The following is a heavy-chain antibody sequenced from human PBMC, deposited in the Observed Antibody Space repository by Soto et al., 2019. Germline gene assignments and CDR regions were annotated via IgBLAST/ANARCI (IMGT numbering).Heavy chain of an antibody. V-gene: IGHV4-59*01. Sequence: PSDTLSLTCTVSGGSISSYYWSWIRQPPGKGLEWIGYIYYSGTTNYNPSLKSRVTISVDTSKNQFSLKLSSVTAADTAVYYCARDDYRDYYFDYWGQGTLVTVSS. CDR2: IYYSGTT. J-gene: IGHJ4*02. CDR1: GGSISSYY. D-gene: IGHD4-17*01. CDR3: ARDDYRDYYFDY.